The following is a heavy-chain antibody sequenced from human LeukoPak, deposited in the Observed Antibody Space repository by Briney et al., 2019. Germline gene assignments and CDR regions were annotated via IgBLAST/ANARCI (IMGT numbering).Heavy chain of an antibody. CDR3: ASLTLDTAMVTTGYFDY. CDR1: GGSISSYY. D-gene: IGHD5-18*01. CDR2: IYYSGST. V-gene: IGHV4-59*01. Sequence: SETLSLTCTVSGGSISSYYWSWIRQPPGKGLEWIGYIYYSGSTNYNPSLKSRVTISVDTSKNQFSLKLSSVTAADTAVYYCASLTLDTAMVTTGYFDYWGQGTLVTVSS. J-gene: IGHJ4*02.